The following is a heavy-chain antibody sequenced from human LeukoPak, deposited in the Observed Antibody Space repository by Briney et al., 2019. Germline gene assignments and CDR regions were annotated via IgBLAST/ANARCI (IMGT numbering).Heavy chain of an antibody. CDR1: GGSISSGGYS. J-gene: IGHJ5*02. CDR3: ARSVPPRKLSGGLGVLPFWFDP. V-gene: IGHV4-30-2*01. D-gene: IGHD5-18*01. Sequence: PSQTLSLTSAVSGGSISSGGYSGSSIRQPPGEGLEWIGYIYHSAITSYNPSLKSRVTISVDRSKNQFCLKLSSVAAADTAVYYCARSVPPRKLSGGLGVLPFWFDPWGQGTLVTVSS. CDR2: IYHSAIT.